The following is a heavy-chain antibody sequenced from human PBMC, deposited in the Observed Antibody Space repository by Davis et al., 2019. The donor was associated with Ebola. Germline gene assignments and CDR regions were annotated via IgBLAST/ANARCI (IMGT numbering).Heavy chain of an antibody. V-gene: IGHV3-30-3*01. Sequence: GESLKISCAASGFTVSSNYMSWVRQAPGKGLEWVAVISYDGSNKYYADSVKGRFTISRDNSKNTLYLQMNSLRAEDTAVYYCAGDYDFWSGYHRGMDVWGQGTTVTVSS. CDR3: AGDYDFWSGYHRGMDV. J-gene: IGHJ6*02. CDR1: GFTVSSNY. CDR2: ISYDGSNK. D-gene: IGHD3-3*01.